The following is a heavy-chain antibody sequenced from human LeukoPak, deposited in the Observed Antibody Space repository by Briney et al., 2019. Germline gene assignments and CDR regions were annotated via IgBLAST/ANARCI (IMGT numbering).Heavy chain of an antibody. CDR3: ATNTWVRGTYYFDY. CDR2: FDPEDGET. D-gene: IGHD3-16*01. J-gene: IGHJ4*02. Sequence: ASVNVSCKVSGYTLTELSMHWVRQAPGKGLEGMGGFDPEDGETIYAQKFQGRVTMTEDTSTDTAYMELSSLRSEDTAVYYCATNTWVRGTYYFDYWGQGTLVTVSS. V-gene: IGHV1-24*01. CDR1: GYTLTELS.